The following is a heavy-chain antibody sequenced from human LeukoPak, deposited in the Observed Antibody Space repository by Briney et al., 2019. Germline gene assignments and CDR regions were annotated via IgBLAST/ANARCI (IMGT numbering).Heavy chain of an antibody. CDR3: ARVSRSSWSFDF. CDR2: IYYSGST. CDR1: GGSISSSY. J-gene: IGHJ4*02. D-gene: IGHD6-13*01. Sequence: SETLSLTCTVSGGSISSSYWTWIRQPPAKSLEWIGYIYYSGSTNHNPSLKSRVTISIDTSKNQFSLKLSSVTAADTAVYYCARVSRSSWSFDFWGQGTLVTVSS. V-gene: IGHV4-59*01.